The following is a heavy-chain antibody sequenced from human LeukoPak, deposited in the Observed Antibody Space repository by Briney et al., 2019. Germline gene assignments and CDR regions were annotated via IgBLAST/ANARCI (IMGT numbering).Heavy chain of an antibody. J-gene: IGHJ4*02. CDR3: ARGHWYGSGQYYFDY. V-gene: IGHV3-64*01. D-gene: IGHD3-10*01. CDR1: GFTFSRNI. Sequence: GGSLRLSCTASGFTFSRNIMHWVRQAPGKGLEYVASIDCDGSSTFYTNSVKGRFTISRDNSKNTLYLQMGSLKTEDVAVYYCARGHWYGSGQYYFDYWGQGTLVTVSS. CDR2: IDCDGSST.